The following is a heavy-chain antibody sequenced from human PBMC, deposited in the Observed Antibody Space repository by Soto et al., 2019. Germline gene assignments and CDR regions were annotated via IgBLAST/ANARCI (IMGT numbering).Heavy chain of an antibody. CDR1: GDSVSSNSAA. CDR3: ARSEGAGDYAGWYFDL. CDR2: TYYRSKWYN. D-gene: IGHD4-17*01. Sequence: SQTLSLTCAISGDSVSSNSAAWNWIRQSPSRGLEWLGRTYYRSKWYNDYAVSVKSRITINPDTSKNQFSLQLNSVTPEDTAGYYCARSEGAGDYAGWYFDLWGRGTLVTVSS. J-gene: IGHJ2*01. V-gene: IGHV6-1*01.